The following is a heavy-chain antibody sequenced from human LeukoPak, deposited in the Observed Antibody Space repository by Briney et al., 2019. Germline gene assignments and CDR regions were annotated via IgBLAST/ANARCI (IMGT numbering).Heavy chain of an antibody. D-gene: IGHD3-22*01. CDR3: ESLLDNDVSGIPDTFDV. CDR2: VSYTGRA. CDR1: GVSLSGHY. V-gene: IGHV4-59*11. Sequence: SETLSLTCTVSGVSLSGHYCSCIPQPPGKRLEWILYVSYTGRAKYNPSLRSRVTISIDTSKSNCSLKLTSVTSTDTAVYSCESLLDNDVSGIPDTFDVWGQGTTVIVSS. J-gene: IGHJ3*01.